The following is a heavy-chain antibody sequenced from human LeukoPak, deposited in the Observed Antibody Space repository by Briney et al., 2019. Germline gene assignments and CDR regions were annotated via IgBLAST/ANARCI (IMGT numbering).Heavy chain of an antibody. CDR2: INPNSGGT. V-gene: IGHV1-2*06. CDR3: AREKVRQSGMDV. CDR1: GYTFTGYY. D-gene: IGHD2-2*01. Sequence: EASVKVSCKASGYTFTGYYMHWVRQATGQGLEWMGRINPNSGGTNYAQKFQGRVTMARDTSISIAYMDLSRLRSDDTAVYYCAREKVRQSGMDVWGQGTTVTVSS. J-gene: IGHJ6*02.